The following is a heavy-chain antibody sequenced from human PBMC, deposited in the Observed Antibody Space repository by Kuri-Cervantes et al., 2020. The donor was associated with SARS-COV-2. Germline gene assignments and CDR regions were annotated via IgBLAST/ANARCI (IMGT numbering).Heavy chain of an antibody. Sequence: SETLSLTCTVSGGSISSDYWSWIRQPAGKELEWIGRIYTSGSTNHSPPLKSRVTMSVDTSKNQFSLKLSSVTAADTAVYYCARGSPYGDYGDGSYYYYMDVWGKGTTVTVSS. CDR2: IYTSGST. CDR1: GGSISSDY. V-gene: IGHV4-4*07. J-gene: IGHJ6*03. D-gene: IGHD4-17*01. CDR3: ARGSPYGDYGDGSYYYYMDV.